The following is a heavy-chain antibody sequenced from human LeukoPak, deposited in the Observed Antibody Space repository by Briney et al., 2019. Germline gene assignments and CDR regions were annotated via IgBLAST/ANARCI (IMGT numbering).Heavy chain of an antibody. D-gene: IGHD6-13*01. CDR1: GDSVTSNSAA. Sequence: SQTLSLTCAISGDSVTSNSAAWNWIRQSPSRGLEWLGRTYYRSKWYNDYAVSVKGRIAINPDTSKNQFSLQLNSVTPEDTAVYYCARAKGRSPLFDYWGQGTLVTVSS. CDR3: ARAKGRSPLFDY. J-gene: IGHJ4*02. CDR2: TYYRSKWYN. V-gene: IGHV6-1*01.